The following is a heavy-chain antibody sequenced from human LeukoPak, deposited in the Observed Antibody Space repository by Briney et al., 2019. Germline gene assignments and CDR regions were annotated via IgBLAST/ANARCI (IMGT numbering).Heavy chain of an antibody. CDR2: IIPILGIA. CDR1: GGTFSSYA. Sequence: ASVKVSCKASGGTFSSYAISWVRQAPGQGLEWMGRIIPILGIANYAQKFQGRVTITADESTSTAYMELSSLRSEDTAVYYCASRGNDYGGNSGLDYWGQGTLVTVSS. CDR3: ASRGNDYGGNSGLDY. V-gene: IGHV1-69*04. J-gene: IGHJ4*02. D-gene: IGHD4-23*01.